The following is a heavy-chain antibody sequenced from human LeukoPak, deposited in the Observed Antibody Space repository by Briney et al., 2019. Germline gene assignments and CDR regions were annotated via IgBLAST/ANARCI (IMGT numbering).Heavy chain of an antibody. CDR3: ARGGGYSYGTVDY. CDR1: GFTFSSYW. Sequence: GGSLRLSCAASGFTFSSYWMHWVRHAPGKGLVWVSRINSDGSSTSYADSVKGRSTISRDNAKNTLYLQMNSLRAEDTAVYYCARGGGYSYGTVDYWGQGTLVTVSS. V-gene: IGHV3-74*01. D-gene: IGHD5-18*01. CDR2: INSDGSST. J-gene: IGHJ4*02.